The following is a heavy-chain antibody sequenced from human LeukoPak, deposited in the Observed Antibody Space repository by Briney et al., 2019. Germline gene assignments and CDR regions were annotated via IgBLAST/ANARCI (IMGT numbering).Heavy chain of an antibody. J-gene: IGHJ5*02. Sequence: ASVKVSFKASGYTFTVFYMHWVRQAPGQWLELMGWINPNSGGTNYAQKFQGRVTMTSVTSINTAYMELSSLRSDETAVFYCARAHLIAAPGYNWFDPWGQGTLVTVSS. V-gene: IGHV1-2*02. D-gene: IGHD6-13*01. CDR2: INPNSGGT. CDR3: ARAHLIAAPGYNWFDP. CDR1: GYTFTVFY.